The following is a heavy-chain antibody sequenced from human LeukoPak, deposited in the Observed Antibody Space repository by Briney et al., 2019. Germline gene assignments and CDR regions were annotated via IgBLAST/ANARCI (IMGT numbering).Heavy chain of an antibody. CDR2: ISGSGGST. J-gene: IGHJ5*02. D-gene: IGHD2-2*01. CDR1: GFTFSSYA. CDR3: AKDSFPFIPAAENWFDP. Sequence: QPGGSLSLSCAASGFTFSSYAMSWVRQAPGKGLEWVSAISGSGGSTYYADSVKGRFTISRDNSKNTLYLQMNSLRAEDTAVYYCAKDSFPFIPAAENWFDPWGQGTLVTVSS. V-gene: IGHV3-23*01.